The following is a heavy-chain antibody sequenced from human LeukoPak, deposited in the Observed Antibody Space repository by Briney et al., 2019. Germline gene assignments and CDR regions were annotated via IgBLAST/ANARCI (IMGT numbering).Heavy chain of an antibody. D-gene: IGHD2-21*02. J-gene: IGHJ4*02. Sequence: ASVKVSCKASGYTFTTYAINWVRQATGQGLEWMGWMNPNSGNTGYAQKFQGRVTMTRNISINTAYMELSSLKSEDTAVYYCARGLHRRPSGYWGQGTLVTVSS. V-gene: IGHV1-8*02. CDR3: ARGLHRRPSGY. CDR1: GYTFTTYA. CDR2: MNPNSGNT.